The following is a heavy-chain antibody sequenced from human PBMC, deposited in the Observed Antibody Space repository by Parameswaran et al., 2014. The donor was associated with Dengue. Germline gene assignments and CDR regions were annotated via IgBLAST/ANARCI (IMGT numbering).Heavy chain of an antibody. J-gene: IGHJ6*02. CDR3: AHFGYYGMDV. CDR1: G. CDR2: IYWNDDK. Sequence: GARWIRQPPGKALEWLALIYWNDDKRYSPSLKSRLTITKDTSKNQVVLTMTNMDPVDTATYYCAHFGYYGMDVWGQGTTVTVSS. D-gene: IGHD3-10*01. V-gene: IGHV2-5*01.